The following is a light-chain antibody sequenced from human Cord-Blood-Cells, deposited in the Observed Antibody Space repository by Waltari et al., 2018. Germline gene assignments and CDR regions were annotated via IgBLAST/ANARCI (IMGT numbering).Light chain of an antibody. J-gene: IGLJ1*01. CDR1: RSDVGSYNL. V-gene: IGLV2-23*03. Sequence: QSALTQPASVSGSPGQSITISCTGTRSDVGSYNLVSWYQQHPGKAPKLMIYEGSKRPSGVSNRFSGSKSGNTASLTISGLQAEDETDYYCCSYAGSSTFDFGTGTKVTVL. CDR3: CSYAGSSTFD. CDR2: EGS.